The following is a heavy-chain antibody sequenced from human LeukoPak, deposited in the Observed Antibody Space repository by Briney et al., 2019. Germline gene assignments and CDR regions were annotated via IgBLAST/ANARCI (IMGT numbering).Heavy chain of an antibody. CDR2: IYTSGST. V-gene: IGHV4-61*01. CDR1: GGSVSSGSYY. D-gene: IGHD6-6*01. CDR3: ARDSSSSAKGMDV. Sequence: SETLSLTCTVSGGSVSSGSYYWSWIRQPPGKGLEWIGRIYTSGSTNYNPSLKSRVTMSVDTSKNQFSLKLSSVTAADTAVYYCARDSSSSAKGMDVWGQGTTVTVSS. J-gene: IGHJ6*02.